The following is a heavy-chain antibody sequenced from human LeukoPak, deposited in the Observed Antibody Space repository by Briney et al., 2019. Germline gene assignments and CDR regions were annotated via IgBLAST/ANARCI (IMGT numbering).Heavy chain of an antibody. Sequence: GGSLRLSCAASGFTFSSYAMHWVRQAPGKGLEWVAVISYDGSNKYYADSVKGRFTISRDNSKNTLYLQMNSLRAEDTAVYYCARDLGGVAVAGTGYFQQWGQGTLVTVSS. D-gene: IGHD6-19*01. CDR3: ARDLGGVAVAGTGYFQQ. CDR1: GFTFSSYA. J-gene: IGHJ1*01. CDR2: ISYDGSNK. V-gene: IGHV3-30-3*01.